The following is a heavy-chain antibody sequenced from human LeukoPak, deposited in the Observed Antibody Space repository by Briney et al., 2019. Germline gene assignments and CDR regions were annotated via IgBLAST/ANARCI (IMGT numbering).Heavy chain of an antibody. J-gene: IGHJ4*02. CDR1: GYTFTSYA. D-gene: IGHD6-19*01. CDR3: ARDPLPVAVYYFDY. Sequence: ASVKVSCKASGYTFTSYAMHWVRQAPGQRLEWMGWINAGNGNTKYSQKFQGRVIITRDTSASTAYMELSSLRSEDTAVYYCARDPLPVAVYYFDYWGQGTLVTVSS. V-gene: IGHV1-3*01. CDR2: INAGNGNT.